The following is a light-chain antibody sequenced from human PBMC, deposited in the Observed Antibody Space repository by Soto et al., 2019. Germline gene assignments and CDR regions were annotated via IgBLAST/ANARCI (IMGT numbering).Light chain of an antibody. J-gene: IGKJ1*01. CDR2: AAS. V-gene: IGKV3-15*01. CDR1: QSVSSN. CDR3: HQHNNWPT. Sequence: EIVMTQSPATLSVSPGERVTLSCRASQSVSSNLAWYQQKPGQAPRLLIYAASTRATGIPARFSGSGSGTEFTLTISSLQSEDFAVYYCHQHNNWPTFGQGTKVEI.